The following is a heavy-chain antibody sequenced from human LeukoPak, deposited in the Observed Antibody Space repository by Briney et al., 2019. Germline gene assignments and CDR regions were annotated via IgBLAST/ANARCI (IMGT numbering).Heavy chain of an antibody. J-gene: IGHJ6*03. CDR1: GFTFSSYG. D-gene: IGHD3-16*02. CDR2: IWYDGSNK. V-gene: IGHV3-33*06. Sequence: GRSLRLSCAASGFTFSSYGMHWVRQAPGKGLEWVAVIWYDGSNKYYADSVKGRFTISRDNSKNTLYLQMNSLRAEDTAVYYCAKGRSFYYYYMDVWGKGTTVTVSS. CDR3: AKGRSFYYYYMDV.